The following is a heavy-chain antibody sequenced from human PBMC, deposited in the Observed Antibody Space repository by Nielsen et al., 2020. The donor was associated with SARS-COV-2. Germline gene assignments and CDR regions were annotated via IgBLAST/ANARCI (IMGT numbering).Heavy chain of an antibody. J-gene: IGHJ4*02. D-gene: IGHD1-26*01. CDR3: ATLVGATGYYFDY. CDR1: GYSFTSYW. V-gene: IGHV5-51*01. Sequence: KVSCKGSGYSFTSYWIGWVRQMPGKGLEWMGIIYPGDSDTRYSPSFQGQVTISADKSISTAYLQWSSLKASDTAMYYCATLVGATGYYFDYWGQGTLVTVSS. CDR2: IYPGDSDT.